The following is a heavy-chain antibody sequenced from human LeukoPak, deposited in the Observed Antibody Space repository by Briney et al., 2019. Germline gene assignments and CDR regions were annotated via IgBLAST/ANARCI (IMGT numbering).Heavy chain of an antibody. CDR3: ARGPLGFGELLRGDY. Sequence: GGSLRLSCAASGFTFSSYSMNWVRQAPGKGLEWVSSISSSSSYIYYADSVKGRFTISRDNAKNSLYLQMNSLRAEDTAVYYCARGPLGFGELLRGDYWGQGTLVTVSS. J-gene: IGHJ4*02. CDR1: GFTFSSYS. D-gene: IGHD3-10*01. CDR2: ISSSSSYI. V-gene: IGHV3-21*01.